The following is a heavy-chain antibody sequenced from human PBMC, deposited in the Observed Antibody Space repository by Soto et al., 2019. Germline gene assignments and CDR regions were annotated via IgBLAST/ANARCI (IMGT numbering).Heavy chain of an antibody. Sequence: GGSLRLSCAASGGTISSNYMSWVRQAPGKGLEWVSVIYSGGSTNYSDSVKGRFTISTDNSKNTLYLQMNTPRADDTDVYYYASLPRGSQSFPLSYFDYWGQGTLVTVSS. CDR3: ASLPRGSQSFPLSYFDY. CDR2: IYSGGST. D-gene: IGHD3-10*01. V-gene: IGHV3-66*01. J-gene: IGHJ4*02. CDR1: GGTISSNY.